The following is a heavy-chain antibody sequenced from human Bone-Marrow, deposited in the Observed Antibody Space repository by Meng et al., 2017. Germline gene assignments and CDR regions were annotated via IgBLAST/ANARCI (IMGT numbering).Heavy chain of an antibody. CDR3: AREGDSSGPNFDY. J-gene: IGHJ4*02. V-gene: IGHV3-33*01. D-gene: IGHD6-19*01. CDR2: IWYDGSNK. Sequence: QGRLGWSGGCVVQPRRSLRFSCAASGFTFSSYGMHWVRQAPGKGLEWVAVIWYDGSNKYYADSVKGRFTISRDNSKNTLYLQMNSLRAEDTAVYYCAREGDSSGPNFDYWGQGTLVTVSS. CDR1: GFTFSSYG.